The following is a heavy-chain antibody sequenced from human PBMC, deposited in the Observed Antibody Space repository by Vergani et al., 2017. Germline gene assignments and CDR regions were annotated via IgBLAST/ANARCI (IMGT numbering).Heavy chain of an antibody. CDR3: ARGYSPYYYYYMDV. CDR1: GYTFTSYD. V-gene: IGHV1-8*01. J-gene: IGHJ6*03. D-gene: IGHD2-15*01. Sequence: QVQLVQSGAEVKKPGASVKVSCKASGYTFTSYDINWVRQATGQGLEWMGWMNPNSGNTGYAQKFQGRVTRTRNTSISTAYMELSSLRSEDTAVYYCARGYSPYYYYYMDVWGKGTTVTVSS. CDR2: MNPNSGNT.